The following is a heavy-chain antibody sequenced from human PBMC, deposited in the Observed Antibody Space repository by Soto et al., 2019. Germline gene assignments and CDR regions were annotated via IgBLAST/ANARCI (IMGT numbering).Heavy chain of an antibody. Sequence: GESLNISCKGAGCSFTSYWISWVRQMPGKGLEWMGRIDSSDSYTNYSPSFQGNVTISADKSISTAYLQWSSLKASDTDMYYCASRIVQGYYYYGMDVWGQGTTVTVSS. CDR3: ASRIVQGYYYYGMDV. J-gene: IGHJ6*02. CDR1: GCSFTSYW. V-gene: IGHV5-10-1*01. D-gene: IGHD2-2*01. CDR2: IDSSDSYT.